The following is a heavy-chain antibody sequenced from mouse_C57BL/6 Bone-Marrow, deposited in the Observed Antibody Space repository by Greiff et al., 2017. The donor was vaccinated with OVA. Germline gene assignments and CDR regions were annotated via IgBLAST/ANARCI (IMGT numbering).Heavy chain of an antibody. V-gene: IGHV1-15*01. Sequence: QVQLKESGAELVRPGASVTLSCKASGYTFTDYEMHWVKQTPVHGLEWIGAIDPETGGTAYNQKFKGKAILTADKSSSTAYMELRSLTSEDSAVYYCTRELGHYFDYWGQGTTLTVSS. CDR2: IDPETGGT. CDR3: TRELGHYFDY. J-gene: IGHJ2*01. CDR1: GYTFTDYE. D-gene: IGHD4-1*01.